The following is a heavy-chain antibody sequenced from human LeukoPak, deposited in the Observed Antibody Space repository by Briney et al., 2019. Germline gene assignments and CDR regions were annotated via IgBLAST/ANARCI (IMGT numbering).Heavy chain of an antibody. J-gene: IGHJ2*01. CDR3: ARLGVVVAATNYWYFDL. CDR1: GGSISNYY. CDR2: IYTSGST. V-gene: IGHV4-4*07. D-gene: IGHD2-15*01. Sequence: PSETLSLTCTVSGGSISNYYWSWIRQPAGKGLEWIGRIYTSGSTNYNPSLKSRVTMSVDTSKNQFSLKLSSVTAADTAVYYCARLGVVVAATNYWYFDLWGRGTLVTVSS.